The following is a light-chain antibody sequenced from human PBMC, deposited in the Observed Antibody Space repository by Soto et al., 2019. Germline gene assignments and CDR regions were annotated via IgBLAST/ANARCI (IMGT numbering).Light chain of an antibody. J-gene: IGLJ1*01. CDR3: GTWDSSLNIFV. CDR1: NSNIGNYY. V-gene: IGLV1-51*02. Sequence: QSVLTQAPSGSAGPGQKVNMSRPRGNSNIGNYYVSWHQQLPGTAPKLVIYENDKRPSGIPDRFSGSKSGTSATLGITGLQTGDEADYYCGTWDSSLNIFVFGTGTKVTVL. CDR2: END.